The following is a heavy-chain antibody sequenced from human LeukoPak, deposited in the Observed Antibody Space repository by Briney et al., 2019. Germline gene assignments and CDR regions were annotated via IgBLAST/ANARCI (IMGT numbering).Heavy chain of an antibody. CDR3: AKNPRASSGYYFDY. J-gene: IGHJ4*02. CDR2: ISGSGGST. Sequence: GGSLRLSCAASGFTFSSYAMSWVRQAPGKGPEWVSAISGSGGSTYYADSVKGRFTISRDNSKNTLYLQMNSLRAEDTAVYYCAKNPRASSGYYFDYWGQGTLVTVSS. CDR1: GFTFSSYA. V-gene: IGHV3-23*01. D-gene: IGHD3-22*01.